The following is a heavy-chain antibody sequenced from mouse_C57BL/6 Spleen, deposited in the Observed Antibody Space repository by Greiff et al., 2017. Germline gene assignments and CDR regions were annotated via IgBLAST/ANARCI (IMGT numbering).Heavy chain of an antibody. J-gene: IGHJ2*01. CDR3: ASPSITTVVATDFDY. V-gene: IGHV14-3*01. D-gene: IGHD1-1*01. Sequence: VQLQQSVAELVRPGASVKLSCTASGFNIKNTYMHWVKQRPEQGLEWIGRIDPANGNTKYAPKFPGKATMTADTSSNTAYLQLSSLTSEDTAIYYCASPSITTVVATDFDYWGQGTTLTVSS. CDR1: GFNIKNTY. CDR2: IDPANGNT.